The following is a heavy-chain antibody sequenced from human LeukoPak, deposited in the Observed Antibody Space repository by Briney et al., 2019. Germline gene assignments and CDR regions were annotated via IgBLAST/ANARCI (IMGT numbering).Heavy chain of an antibody. CDR1: GYTFTGYY. D-gene: IGHD5-12*01. CDR3: ARAGSGYSGYGYY. J-gene: IGHJ4*02. CDR2: INPNSGGT. V-gene: IGHV1-2*02. Sequence: ASVKVSCKASGYTFTGYYMHWVRQAPGQGLEWMGCINPNSGGTNYAQKFQGRVTMTRDTSISTAYMEMSRLRSDDTAVYYCARAGSGYSGYGYYWGQGTLVTVSS.